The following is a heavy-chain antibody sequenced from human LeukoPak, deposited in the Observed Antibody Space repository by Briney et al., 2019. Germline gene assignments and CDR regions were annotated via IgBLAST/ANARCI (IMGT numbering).Heavy chain of an antibody. CDR1: GGSISSYY. Sequence: SETLSLTCTVSGGSISSYYWSWIRQPPGKGLEWIGYTYYSGITNYNPSLKSRVTISVDTSKNQFSLKLSSVTAADTAVYYCARHMYSSGWYYFDYWGQGTLVTVSS. J-gene: IGHJ4*02. CDR2: TYYSGIT. D-gene: IGHD6-19*01. V-gene: IGHV4-59*08. CDR3: ARHMYSSGWYYFDY.